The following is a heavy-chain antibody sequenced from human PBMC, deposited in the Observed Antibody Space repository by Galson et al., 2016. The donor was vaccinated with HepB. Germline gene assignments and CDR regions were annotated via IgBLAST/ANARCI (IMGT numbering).Heavy chain of an antibody. Sequence: TLSLTCTVSGASISSGGYFWSWIRQHPGKGLEWIGYIYYTGGTYYNPSLESRLTISVDMSENQFSLELRSVTVADTAVYYCVRDRGFCGGGRHCLFIWGQGTLVTVSS. J-gene: IGHJ4*02. CDR1: GASISSGGYF. CDR2: IYYTGGT. V-gene: IGHV4-31*03. D-gene: IGHD2-15*01. CDR3: VRDRGFCGGGRHCLFI.